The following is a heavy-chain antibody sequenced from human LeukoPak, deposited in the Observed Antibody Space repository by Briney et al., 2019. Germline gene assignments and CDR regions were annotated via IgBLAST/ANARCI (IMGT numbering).Heavy chain of an antibody. J-gene: IGHJ6*04. D-gene: IGHD6-25*01. Sequence: PGGSLRLSCAASGFTFSSYSMNWVCQAPGKGLEWVSSISSSSSYIYYADSVKGRFTISRDNAKNSLYLQMNSLRAEDTAVYYCARDQVAAVGDVWGKGTTVTVSS. CDR2: ISSSSSYI. CDR3: ARDQVAAVGDV. V-gene: IGHV3-21*01. CDR1: GFTFSSYS.